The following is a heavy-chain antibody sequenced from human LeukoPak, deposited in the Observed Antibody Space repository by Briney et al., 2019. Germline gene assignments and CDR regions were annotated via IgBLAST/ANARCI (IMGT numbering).Heavy chain of an antibody. CDR2: IGGGGSDT. Sequence: GGSLRLSCALAGFNLWNTGMSWVRQAPGKGREWVSAIGGGGSDTKHTDSVKGRFTILRDISKNTLYLQMNSLRAEDTAVYFCAKDVFRWAFDIWGQGAMVTVSA. CDR3: AKDVFRWAFDI. V-gene: IGHV3-23*01. D-gene: IGHD5-24*01. CDR1: GFNLWNTG. J-gene: IGHJ3*02.